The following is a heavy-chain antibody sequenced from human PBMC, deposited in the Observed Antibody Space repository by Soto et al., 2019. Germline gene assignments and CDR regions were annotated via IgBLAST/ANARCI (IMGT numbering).Heavy chain of an antibody. D-gene: IGHD1-26*01. J-gene: IGHJ4*02. CDR3: VREDGVVGASSAFDS. Sequence: SGGSLRLSCVAPGFALTTYTMNWVRQGPGTGLEWVSSINGRSNYKYYSDSVKGRFTVSRDNAQNSLFLQMSRLGPEDTAVYYCVREDGVVGASSAFDSWGQGTLVTVSS. CDR1: GFALTTYT. V-gene: IGHV3-21*01. CDR2: INGRSNYK.